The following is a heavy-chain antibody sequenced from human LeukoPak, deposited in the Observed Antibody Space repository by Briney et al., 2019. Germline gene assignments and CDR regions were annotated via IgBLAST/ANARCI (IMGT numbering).Heavy chain of an antibody. CDR3: ALLFSSTWYRFDS. V-gene: IGHV1-2*02. D-gene: IGHD6-13*01. CDR1: GYTFTDYY. Sequence: ASVKVSCKASGYTFTDYYMHWVRQAPGQGLEWMGWVNPNSGDTNYVHKFQGKVTMTSDTSISTAYMDLSRVRSDDTAVYYCALLFSSTWYRFDSWGQGTLVTVSS. CDR2: VNPNSGDT. J-gene: IGHJ4*02.